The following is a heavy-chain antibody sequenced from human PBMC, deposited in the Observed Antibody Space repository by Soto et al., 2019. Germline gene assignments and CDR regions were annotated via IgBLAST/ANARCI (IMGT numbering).Heavy chain of an antibody. V-gene: IGHV5-51*01. CDR3: ARPRFAYDSSGYYYDLYYYYGMDV. D-gene: IGHD3-22*01. J-gene: IGHJ6*02. Sequence: GESLKISCKGSGYSFTSYWIGWVRQMPGKGLKRMGIIYPGDSDTRYSPSFQGQVTISAYKSISTAYLQWSSLKASDTAMYYCARPRFAYDSSGYYYDLYYYYGMDVWGQGTTVTVSS. CDR2: IYPGDSDT. CDR1: GYSFTSYW.